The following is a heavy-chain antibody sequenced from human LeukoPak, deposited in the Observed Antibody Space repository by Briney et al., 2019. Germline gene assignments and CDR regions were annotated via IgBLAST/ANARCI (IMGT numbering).Heavy chain of an antibody. CDR2: ISYDGSNK. Sequence: PGRSLRLSCAASGFTFSSYAMHWVRQAPGKGLEWVAAISYDGSNKYPADSVKGRFTISRDNSKNTLYLQMNSLRADDTAVYYCAGVDAAMLDAFDIWGQGTTVTVSS. CDR3: AGVDAAMLDAFDI. D-gene: IGHD5-18*01. CDR1: GFTFSSYA. J-gene: IGHJ3*02. V-gene: IGHV3-30*04.